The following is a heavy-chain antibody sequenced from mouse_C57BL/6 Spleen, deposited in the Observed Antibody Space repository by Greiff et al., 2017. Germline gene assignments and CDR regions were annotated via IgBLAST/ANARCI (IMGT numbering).Heavy chain of an antibody. Sequence: EVKVVESGGGLVQPKGSLKLSCAASGFSFNTYAMNWVRQAPGKGLEWVARIRNKSNNYATYYADSVKDRFTISRDDSESMLYLQMNNLKTEDTAMYYCVRHRTGKAMDYWGQGTSVTVSS. CDR1: GFSFNTYA. CDR2: IRNKSNNYAT. J-gene: IGHJ4*01. D-gene: IGHD4-1*01. V-gene: IGHV10-1*01. CDR3: VRHRTGKAMDY.